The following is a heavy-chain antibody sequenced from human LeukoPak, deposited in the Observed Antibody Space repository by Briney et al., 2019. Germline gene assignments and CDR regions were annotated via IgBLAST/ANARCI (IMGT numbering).Heavy chain of an antibody. V-gene: IGHV1-24*01. CDR1: GYTLTELS. CDR3: VYSSGWFRDAFDI. J-gene: IGHJ3*02. D-gene: IGHD6-19*01. CDR2: FDPEDGET. Sequence: VASVKVSCKVSGYTLTELSMHWVRQAPGKGLEGMGGFDPEDGETIYAQKFQGRVTMTEDTSTDTAYMELSSLRSEDTAVYYCVYSSGWFRDAFDIWGQGTMVTVSS.